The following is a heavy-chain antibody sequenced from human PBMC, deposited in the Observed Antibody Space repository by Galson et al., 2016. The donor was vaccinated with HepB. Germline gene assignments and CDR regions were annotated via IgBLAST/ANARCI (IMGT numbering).Heavy chain of an antibody. CDR1: GFTFSSYA. D-gene: IGHD1/OR15-1a*01. CDR2: INGGGRNT. Sequence: SLRLSCAASGFTFSSYAMSWVRQAPGKGLEWVSAINGGGRNTYYPDSVRGRFTISRDNAKNTLSLQMNSLRADDTAVYYCVKAMNNNFDYWGQGALVTVSS. V-gene: IGHV3-23*01. J-gene: IGHJ4*02. CDR3: VKAMNNNFDY.